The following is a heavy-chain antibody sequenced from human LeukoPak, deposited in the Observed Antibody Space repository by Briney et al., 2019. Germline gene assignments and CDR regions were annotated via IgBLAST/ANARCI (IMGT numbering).Heavy chain of an antibody. J-gene: IGHJ3*02. CDR2: ISSGSSYI. Sequence: GGSLRLSCAASGFTFSTYNMNWVRQAPGKGLEWVSSISSGSSYIHYADSVKGRFTISRDNAKNSLYLQMNSLRAEDTAVYYCARDYPRSDAFDIWGQGTMVTVSS. V-gene: IGHV3-21*01. D-gene: IGHD3-16*02. CDR3: ARDYPRSDAFDI. CDR1: GFTFSTYN.